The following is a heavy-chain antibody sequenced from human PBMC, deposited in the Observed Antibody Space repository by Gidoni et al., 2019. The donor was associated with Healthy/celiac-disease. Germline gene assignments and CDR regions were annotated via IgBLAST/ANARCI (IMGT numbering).Heavy chain of an antibody. CDR3: ARDVSEGGWSTGYYFDY. CDR2: IKQDGSEK. V-gene: IGHV3-7*01. Sequence: EVQLVESGGGLVQPGGSLRLSCASSGFTFSSYWMSWVRQAPGQGLEWVANIKQDGSEKYYVDSVKGRFTISRDNAKNSLYLQMNSLRAEDTAVYYCARDVSEGGWSTGYYFDYWGQGTLVTVSS. D-gene: IGHD6-19*01. J-gene: IGHJ4*02. CDR1: GFTFSSYW.